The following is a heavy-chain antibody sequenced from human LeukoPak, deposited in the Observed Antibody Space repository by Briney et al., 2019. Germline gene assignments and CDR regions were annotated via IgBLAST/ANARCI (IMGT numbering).Heavy chain of an antibody. V-gene: IGHV4-39*02. CDR2: IYYSGST. CDR1: GGSICSSSYY. J-gene: IGHJ3*02. D-gene: IGHD2-2*02. CDR3: ARDPLRYCSSTSCYISTRDAFDI. Sequence: SETLSLTCTVSGGSICSSSYYWGWIRQPPGKGLEWIGSIYYSGSTYYNPSLKSRVTISVDTSKNQFSLKLSSVTAADTAVYYCARDPLRYCSSTSCYISTRDAFDIWGQGTMVTVSS.